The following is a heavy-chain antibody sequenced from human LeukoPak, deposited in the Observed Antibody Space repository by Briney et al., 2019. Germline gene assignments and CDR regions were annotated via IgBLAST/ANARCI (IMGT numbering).Heavy chain of an antibody. D-gene: IGHD6-19*01. CDR3: ARRSGIAVAGAFDY. CDR2: ISGSGDST. CDR1: GFTFSNYA. J-gene: IGHJ4*02. V-gene: IGHV3-23*01. Sequence: GGSLKLSCAASGFTFSNYAMRWVRQAPGKGLEWVSGISGSGDSTYYADSVKGRFTISRDNSKNTLYLQMNSLRAEDTAVYYCARRSGIAVAGAFDYWGQGTLVTVSS.